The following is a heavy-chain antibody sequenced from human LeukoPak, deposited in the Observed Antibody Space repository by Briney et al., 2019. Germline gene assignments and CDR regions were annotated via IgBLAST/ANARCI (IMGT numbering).Heavy chain of an antibody. Sequence: TGGSLRLSCSASGFTFSNAWMSWVRQAPGKGLEWVGRIKSKTDGGTTDYAAPVKGRFTISRDDSTNTLYLQMNSLKTEDTAVYYCTTDLRDYYGSGSYYNPYYYYYGMDVWGKGTTVTVSS. D-gene: IGHD3-10*01. J-gene: IGHJ6*04. CDR1: GFTFSNAW. CDR2: IKSKTDGGTT. V-gene: IGHV3-15*01. CDR3: TTDLRDYYGSGSYYNPYYYYYGMDV.